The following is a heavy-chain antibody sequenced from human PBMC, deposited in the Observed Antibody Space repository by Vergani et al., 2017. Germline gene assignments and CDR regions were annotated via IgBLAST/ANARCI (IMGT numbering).Heavy chain of an antibody. J-gene: IGHJ4*02. D-gene: IGHD3-3*01. CDR1: GGSFSGYN. CDR3: ARHGGSGNYYHLFDS. CDR2: INHSGST. Sequence: QVQLQQWGAGLLKPSETLSLTCAVYGGSFSGYNWSWIRQPPGKGLEWIGEINHSGSTNYNPSLKSRATISIDTSENVISLRLTSVTAADTALYHCARHGGSGNYYHLFDSWGQGTLVIVSS. V-gene: IGHV4-34*01.